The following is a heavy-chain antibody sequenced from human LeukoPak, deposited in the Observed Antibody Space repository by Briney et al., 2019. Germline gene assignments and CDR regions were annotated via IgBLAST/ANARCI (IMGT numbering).Heavy chain of an antibody. Sequence: SETLSLTCAVYGGSFSGYYWSWIRQPPGKGLEWIGEINHSGSTNYSPSLKSRVTISVDTSKSQFSLKLSSVTAADTAVYYCARVTRSYYYMDVWGKGTTVTVSS. CDR2: INHSGST. J-gene: IGHJ6*03. D-gene: IGHD3-3*01. CDR3: ARVTRSYYYMDV. CDR1: GGSFSGYY. V-gene: IGHV4-34*01.